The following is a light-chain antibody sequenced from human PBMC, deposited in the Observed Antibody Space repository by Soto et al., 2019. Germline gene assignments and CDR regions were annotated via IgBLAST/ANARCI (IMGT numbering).Light chain of an antibody. CDR2: EIS. J-gene: IGLJ3*02. Sequence: QSALTQPASVSGSPGQSITISCTGTSSDVGGYNYVSWYQQHPGKAPKLMISEISDRHSGVSNRFSGSRSGNTASLTISGLQAEDEADYYCSSYTSSSTWVFGGGTKLTVL. V-gene: IGLV2-14*01. CDR3: SSYTSSSTWV. CDR1: SSDVGGYNY.